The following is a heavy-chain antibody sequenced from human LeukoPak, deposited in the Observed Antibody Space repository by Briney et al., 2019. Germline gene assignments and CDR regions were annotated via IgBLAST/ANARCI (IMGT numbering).Heavy chain of an antibody. D-gene: IGHD3-9*01. V-gene: IGHV1-69*06. CDR2: IIPIFGTA. J-gene: IGHJ3*02. CDR1: GGTFSSYA. CDR3: ARKILPGYDILTGYDPQAFDI. Sequence: SVKVSCKASGGTFSSYAISWVRQAPGQGLEWMGGIIPIFGTANYAQKFQGRVTITADKSMSTAYMELSSLRSEDTAVYYCARKILPGYDILTGYDPQAFDIWGQGTMVTVSS.